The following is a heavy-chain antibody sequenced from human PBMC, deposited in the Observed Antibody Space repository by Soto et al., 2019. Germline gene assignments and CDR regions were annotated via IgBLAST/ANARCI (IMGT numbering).Heavy chain of an antibody. CDR1: GYTFTNYD. Sequence: QVQLVQSGAEVKKPGASVKVSCKASGYTFTNYDINWVRQAPGQGLEWMGWMDPNSGNTDYAQKFQGRGTITRNTSISTASLELSSLSSEDTAVYYCARGRGWRDYWGQGTLVTVSS. J-gene: IGHJ4*02. V-gene: IGHV1-8*01. D-gene: IGHD6-19*01. CDR2: MDPNSGNT. CDR3: ARGRGWRDY.